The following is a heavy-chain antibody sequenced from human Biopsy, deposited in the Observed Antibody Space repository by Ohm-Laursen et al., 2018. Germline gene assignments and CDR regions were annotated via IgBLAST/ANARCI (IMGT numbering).Heavy chain of an antibody. Sequence: SLRLSCSASGFTFRTYGMHWVRLAPGKGLEWVAVISYDQITKHYADSVRGRFTISRDNSKNTLYLQVNSLRAEDTAVYYCAKDLSVYYYYGIDVWGQGTTVTVSS. D-gene: IGHD5/OR15-5a*01. CDR3: AKDLSVYYYYGIDV. V-gene: IGHV3-30*18. CDR2: ISYDQITK. J-gene: IGHJ6*02. CDR1: GFTFRTYG.